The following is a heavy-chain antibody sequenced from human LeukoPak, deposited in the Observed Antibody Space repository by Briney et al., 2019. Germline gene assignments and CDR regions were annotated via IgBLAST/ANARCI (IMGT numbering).Heavy chain of an antibody. CDR1: GYTFTGNH. D-gene: IGHD5-18*01. Sequence: GASVKVSCTASGYTFTGNHVHWVRQAPGQGLEWMGWIDPNSGGTNYAQKFQGWVTMTSDTSISTAYMELSSLKSDDTAIYYCAREVGIQAFPIWGQGTMVTVS. V-gene: IGHV1-2*04. J-gene: IGHJ3*02. CDR2: IDPNSGGT. CDR3: AREVGIQAFPI.